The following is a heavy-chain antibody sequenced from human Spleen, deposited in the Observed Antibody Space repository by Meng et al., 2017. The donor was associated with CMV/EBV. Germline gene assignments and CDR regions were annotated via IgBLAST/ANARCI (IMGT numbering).Heavy chain of an antibody. Sequence: SLTCIVSGVSISSYYWSWLRQSPGKGLEWIGYMYYSGSTKYNPSLQSRVTISVDSSKNQFFLKLSSVTAADTAVYYCARGSNMVVISWGQGTLVTVSS. J-gene: IGHJ4*02. D-gene: IGHD2-21*01. CDR1: GVSISSYY. CDR2: MYYSGST. CDR3: ARGSNMVVIS. V-gene: IGHV4-59*01.